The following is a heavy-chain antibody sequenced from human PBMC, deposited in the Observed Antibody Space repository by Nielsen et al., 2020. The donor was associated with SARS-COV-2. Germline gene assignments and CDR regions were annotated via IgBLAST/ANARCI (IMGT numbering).Heavy chain of an antibody. CDR1: GFTVSSNY. V-gene: IGHV4-59*02. J-gene: IGHJ4*02. CDR3: AREFALRDTAYFDY. CDR2: IYYSGST. Sequence: ESLKISCAASGFTVSSNYMSWVRQAPGKGLEWIGYIYYSGSTNYNPSLKSRVTISVDTSKNQFSLKLSSVTAADTAVYYCAREFALRDTAYFDYWGQGTLVTVSS. D-gene: IGHD5-18*01.